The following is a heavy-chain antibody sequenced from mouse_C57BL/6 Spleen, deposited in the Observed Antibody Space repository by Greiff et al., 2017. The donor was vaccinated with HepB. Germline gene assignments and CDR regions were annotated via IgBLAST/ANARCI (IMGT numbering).Heavy chain of an antibody. J-gene: IGHJ1*03. CDR1: GYTFTSYG. V-gene: IGHV1-81*01. D-gene: IGHD1-1*01. CDR3: AGVYYCSSYGGDFDF. CDR2: IYPRSGNT. Sequence: VQLQQSGAELARPGASVKLSCKASGYTFTSYGMSWVKQRTGQGLEWIGEIYPRSGNTYYNEKFKGKATLTADKSSSTAYMELRSLTSEDSAVYFGAGVYYCSSYGGDFDFWGTGTTLTVSS.